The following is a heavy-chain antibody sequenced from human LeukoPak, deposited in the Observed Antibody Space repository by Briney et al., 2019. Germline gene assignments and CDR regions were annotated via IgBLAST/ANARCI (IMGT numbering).Heavy chain of an antibody. CDR3: ARAFGGYDSQHFYYYMDV. CDR1: GFMFSSYG. J-gene: IGHJ6*03. Sequence: PGGSLRLSCTASGFMFSSYGMHWVRQAPGKGLDWMAYIQHDGSGQFYADSVKGRFTVSRDSAKNSLYLQMDSLRAEDTAVYYRARAFGGYDSQHFYYYMDVWGKGTTVTVSS. D-gene: IGHD5-12*01. CDR2: IQHDGSGQ. V-gene: IGHV3-30*02.